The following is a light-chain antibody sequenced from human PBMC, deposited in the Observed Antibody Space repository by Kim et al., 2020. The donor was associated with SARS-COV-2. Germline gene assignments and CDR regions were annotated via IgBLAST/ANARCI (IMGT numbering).Light chain of an antibody. V-gene: IGKV2-28*01. J-gene: IGKJ4*01. Sequence: DIVMTQSPLSLPVTPGEPASISCRSSQSLLHSNGYNYLDWYLQKPGQSPQLLIYLGSSRASGVPDRFSGSGSGTDFTLKISRVEAEDVGVYYCMQGLRPPFIFGGGTKVDIK. CDR3: MQGLRPPFI. CDR1: QSLLHSNGYNY. CDR2: LGS.